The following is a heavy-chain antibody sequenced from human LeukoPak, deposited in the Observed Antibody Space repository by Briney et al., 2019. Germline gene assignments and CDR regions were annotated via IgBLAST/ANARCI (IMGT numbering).Heavy chain of an antibody. CDR1: GGSISSGSYY. J-gene: IGHJ4*02. V-gene: IGHV4-61*02. Sequence: RSSETLSLTCTVSGGSISSGSYYWNWIRQPAGKGLEWIGRIYTSGSTNYNPSLKSRVTMSVDTSKKQFSLKLSSVTAADTAVYYCARAYNSGWYDYWGQGTLVTVSS. D-gene: IGHD6-19*01. CDR3: ARAYNSGWYDY. CDR2: IYTSGST.